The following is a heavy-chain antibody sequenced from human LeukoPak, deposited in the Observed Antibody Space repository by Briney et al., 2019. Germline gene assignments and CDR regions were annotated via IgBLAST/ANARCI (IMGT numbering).Heavy chain of an antibody. J-gene: IGHJ4*02. CDR1: GFTFSSYW. CDR2: INSDGSST. D-gene: IGHD3-10*01. V-gene: IGHV3-74*01. CDR3: ARDRALYGDFDY. Sequence: GGSLRLSCAASGFTFSSYWMHWFRQAPGKGLVWVSRINSDGSSTSYADSVKGRFTISRDNAKNTLYLQMNSLRAEDTAVYYCARDRALYGDFDYWGQGTLVTVSS.